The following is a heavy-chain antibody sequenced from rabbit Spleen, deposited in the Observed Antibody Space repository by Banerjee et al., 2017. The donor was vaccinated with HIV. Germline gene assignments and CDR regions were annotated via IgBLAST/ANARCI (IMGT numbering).Heavy chain of an antibody. V-gene: IGHV1S40*01. CDR3: ARETKYSVYAFNL. D-gene: IGHD6-1*01. CDR2: ISGGSGRT. Sequence: QSLEESGGDLVKPGASLTLTCTVSGFSFSSGYDMCWVRQAPGKGLEWIACISGGSGRTWYASWAKGRFFISRISSTTVTLQMTSLTAADTAPYFCARETKYSVYAFNLWGQGTLVTVS. J-gene: IGHJ4*01. CDR1: GFSFSSGYD.